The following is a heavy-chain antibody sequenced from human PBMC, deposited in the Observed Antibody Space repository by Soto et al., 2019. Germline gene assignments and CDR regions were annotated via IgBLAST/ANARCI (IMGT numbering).Heavy chain of an antibody. Sequence: SETLSLTCTVSGFSVSGTYWGWVRQSPGKGLEWIGYVYNSGSTIYSPSLRSRITISVDPSKDQFSLRLRSVTAADTAVYYCARIPYSSASFDYWGQGNLVTVSS. CDR2: VYNSGST. J-gene: IGHJ4*02. CDR1: GFSVSGTY. V-gene: IGHV4-59*02. D-gene: IGHD6-19*01. CDR3: ARIPYSSASFDY.